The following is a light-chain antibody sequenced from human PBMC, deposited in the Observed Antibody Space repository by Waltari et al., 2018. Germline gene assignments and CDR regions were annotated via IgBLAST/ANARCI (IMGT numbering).Light chain of an antibody. Sequence: QSVLTQPPSASGTPGQRVTISSSVSSSHIGSYIVHWYQQLPGTAPKLLIYINNQRPSGVPDRFSGSKSGTSASLAISGLQSEDEADYYCAGWDDRLNGVVFGGGTKLTVL. CDR3: AGWDDRLNGVV. CDR2: INN. CDR1: SSHIGSYI. V-gene: IGLV1-44*01. J-gene: IGLJ3*02.